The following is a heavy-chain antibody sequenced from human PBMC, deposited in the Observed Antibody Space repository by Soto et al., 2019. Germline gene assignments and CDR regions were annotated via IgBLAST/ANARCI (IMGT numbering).Heavy chain of an antibody. J-gene: IGHJ3*02. Sequence: VGSLRLSCAASGFTFSSYAMSWVRQAPGKGLEWVSAISGSGGSTYYADSVKGRFTISRDNSKNTLYLQMSSLRAEDTAVYYCAKVTGYYDSSGYYPLDAFDIWGQGTMVTVSS. CDR3: AKVTGYYDSSGYYPLDAFDI. CDR2: ISGSGGST. V-gene: IGHV3-23*01. D-gene: IGHD3-22*01. CDR1: GFTFSSYA.